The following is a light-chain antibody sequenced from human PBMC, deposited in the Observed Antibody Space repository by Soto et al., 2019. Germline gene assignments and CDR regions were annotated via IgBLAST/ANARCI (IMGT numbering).Light chain of an antibody. V-gene: IGKV3-20*01. CDR1: HSVSSSY. CDR2: GAS. CDR3: QQYGSSPRT. J-gene: IGKJ1*01. Sequence: EIVLTQSPGTLSLSPGERATLSRRASHSVSSSYLALYQHKPGQAPRLLIYGASSRATGIPDRFSGSGSGTDFTLTISRLEPEDFAVYYCQQYGSSPRTFGQGTKVDIK.